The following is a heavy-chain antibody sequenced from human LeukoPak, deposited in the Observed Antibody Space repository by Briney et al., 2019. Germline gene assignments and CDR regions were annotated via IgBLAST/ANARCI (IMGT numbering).Heavy chain of an antibody. CDR1: GFTFSNAW. Sequence: GGSLRLSCAASGFTFSNAWMSWVRQAPGKGLEWVGRIKSKTDGGTTDYAAPVKGRFTISRDDSKDTLYLQMNSLKTEDTAVYYCTTIMDSGWYRYYMDVWGKGTTVTISS. J-gene: IGHJ6*03. V-gene: IGHV3-15*01. CDR2: IKSKTDGGTT. CDR3: TTIMDSGWYRYYMDV. D-gene: IGHD6-19*01.